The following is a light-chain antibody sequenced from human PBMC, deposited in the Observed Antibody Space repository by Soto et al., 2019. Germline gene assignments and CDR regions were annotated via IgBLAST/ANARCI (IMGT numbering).Light chain of an antibody. CDR3: QQYSDWPLT. CDR1: QTLYNN. CDR2: GAS. J-gene: IGKJ4*01. Sequence: EIVMTQSPATLSVSPGERATLSCRASQTLYNNLAWYQQKLGQAPRLPIYGASARATDIPARFSGSGSGTEFTLTISGLQSEDFAIYYCQQYSDWPLTFGGGTKVEIK. V-gene: IGKV3-15*01.